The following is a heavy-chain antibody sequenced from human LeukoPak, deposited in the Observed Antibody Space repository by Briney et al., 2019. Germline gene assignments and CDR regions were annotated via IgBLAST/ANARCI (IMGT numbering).Heavy chain of an antibody. CDR3: AKQGRTYGDLDY. V-gene: IGHV3-23*01. CDR2: ISGSGGST. Sequence: GGSLRLSCAASGFTFSSYAMSWVRQAPGKGLEWVSGISGSGGSTYYADSVKGQFTISRDNSKNTLYLRMNSLRAEDTAVYYCAKQGRTYGDLDYWGQGTLVTVSS. D-gene: IGHD4-17*01. J-gene: IGHJ4*02. CDR1: GFTFSSYA.